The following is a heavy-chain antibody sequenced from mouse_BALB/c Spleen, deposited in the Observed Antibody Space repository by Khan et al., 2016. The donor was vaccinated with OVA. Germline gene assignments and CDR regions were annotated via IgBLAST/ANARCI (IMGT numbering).Heavy chain of an antibody. CDR2: INTYTGEP. J-gene: IGHJ4*01. CDR1: GYTFTNYG. D-gene: IGHD1-2*01. V-gene: IGHV9-3-1*01. Sequence: QIQLVQSGPELKKPGETVKISCKASGYTFTNYGMYWVKQAPGKGLKWMGWINTYTGEPTYADDFKGRFAFTLETSASTAYLQINNLKHEDTATYFCAREVGYLYAMDYWGQGTSVTVSS. CDR3: AREVGYLYAMDY.